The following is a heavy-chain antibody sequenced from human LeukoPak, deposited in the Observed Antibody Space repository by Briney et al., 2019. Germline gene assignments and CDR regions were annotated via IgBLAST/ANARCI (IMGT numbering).Heavy chain of an antibody. CDR3: ARSPVGASATFDY. CDR1: GFTFSSYW. V-gene: IGHV3-7*03. CDR2: IKQDGSEK. J-gene: IGHJ4*02. Sequence: GGSLRLSCAASGFTFSSYWMSWVRQAPGKGLEWVANIKQDGSEKYYVDSVKGRFTISRDNAKNSLYLQMNSLRAEDTAAYYCARSPVGASATFDYWGQGTLVTVSS.